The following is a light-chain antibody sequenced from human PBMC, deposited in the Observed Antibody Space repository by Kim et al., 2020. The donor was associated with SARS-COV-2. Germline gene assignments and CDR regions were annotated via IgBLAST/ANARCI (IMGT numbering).Light chain of an antibody. CDR3: LQDYNYPRT. V-gene: IGKV1-6*01. J-gene: IGKJ1*01. Sequence: IQMTQSPSSLSAFVGDRVTITCRASQGIRNDLGWYQQKPGKAPKLLIFAASTLESGVPSRFSGSGSGTDFTLTISSLQPEDFATYYCLQDYNYPRTFGQGTKVDIK. CDR1: QGIRND. CDR2: AAS.